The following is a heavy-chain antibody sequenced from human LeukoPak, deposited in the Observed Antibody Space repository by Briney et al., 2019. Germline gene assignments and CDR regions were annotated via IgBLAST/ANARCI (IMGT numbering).Heavy chain of an antibody. Sequence: ASVRVSFKASGYTFTSYYMHWVRQAPGQGLEWIGIINPSIGSTTYAQKFQGRVTMTRDTSTSTVYMDLSSLSSEDTAVYYCASPASEPASSGWYYFDHWGQGTLVTVSS. J-gene: IGHJ4*02. D-gene: IGHD6-19*01. CDR2: INPSIGST. CDR3: ASPASEPASSGWYYFDH. V-gene: IGHV1-46*01. CDR1: GYTFTSYY.